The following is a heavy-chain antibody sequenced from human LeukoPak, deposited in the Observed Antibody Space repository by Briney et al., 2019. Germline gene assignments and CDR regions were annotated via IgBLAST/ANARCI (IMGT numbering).Heavy chain of an antibody. CDR2: IYYSGST. Sequence: HPSETLSLTCTVSGGSISSYYWSWIRQPPGKGLEWIGYIYYSGSTNYNPSLKSRVTISVDTSKNQFSLKLSSVTAADTAVYYCARGAYGDPTSFDYWGQGTLVTVS. CDR3: ARGAYGDPTSFDY. J-gene: IGHJ4*02. CDR1: GGSISSYY. V-gene: IGHV4-59*01. D-gene: IGHD4-17*01.